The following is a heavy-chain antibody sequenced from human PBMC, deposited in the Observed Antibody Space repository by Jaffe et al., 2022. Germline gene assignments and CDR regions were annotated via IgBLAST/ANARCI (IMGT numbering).Heavy chain of an antibody. CDR1: GGSISSGSYY. V-gene: IGHV4-61*02. J-gene: IGHJ6*03. Sequence: QVQLQESGPGLVKPSQTLSLTCTVSGGSISSGSYYWSWIRQPAGKGLEWIGRIYTSGSTNYNPSLKSRVTISVDTSKNQFSLKLSSVTAADTAVYYCARDPVEMAENYYYYMDVWGKGTTVTVSS. CDR3: ARDPVEMAENYYYYMDV. CDR2: IYTSGST. D-gene: IGHD6-19*01.